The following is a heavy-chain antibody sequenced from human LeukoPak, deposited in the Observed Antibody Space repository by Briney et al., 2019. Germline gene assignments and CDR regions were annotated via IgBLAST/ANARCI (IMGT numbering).Heavy chain of an antibody. CDR2: ISSSRSYI. CDR1: GFTFSSYS. V-gene: IGHV3-21*01. CDR3: ARDPRYCSGWPL. Sequence: GGSLRLSCAASGFTFSSYSMNWVRQAPGKGVEWVSSISSSRSYIYYADSVKGRFTISRDNAKHSLYLQMTSLRAEDTAVYYCARDPRYCSGWPLWGQGTLVTVSS. J-gene: IGHJ4*02. D-gene: IGHD6-19*01.